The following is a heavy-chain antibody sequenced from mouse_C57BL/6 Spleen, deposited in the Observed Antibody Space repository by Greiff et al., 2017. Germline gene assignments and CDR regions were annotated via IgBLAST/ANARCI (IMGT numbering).Heavy chain of an antibody. CDR2: FHPYNDDT. J-gene: IGHJ2*01. CDR3: ARGLNYYGSSYVGRYYFGY. D-gene: IGHD1-1*01. Sequence: QVQLQQSGAELVKPGASVKMSCKASGYTFTTYPIECMKQNHGKSLEWIGNFHPYNDDTKYNEKFKGKATLTVEKSSSTVYLELSRLTSDDSAVYYCARGLNYYGSSYVGRYYFGYWGQGTTLTVSS. V-gene: IGHV1-47*01. CDR1: GYTFTTYP.